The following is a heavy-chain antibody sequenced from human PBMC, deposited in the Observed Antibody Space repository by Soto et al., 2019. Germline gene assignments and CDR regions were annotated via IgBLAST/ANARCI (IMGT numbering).Heavy chain of an antibody. Sequence: SETLSLTCAVYGGSFSGYYWSWIRQPPGKGLEWIGEINHSGSTNYNPSLKSRVTISVDTSKNQFSLKLSSVTAADTAVYYCARGGQGLLWFGDGYYYYMDVWGKGTTVTVSS. CDR1: GGSFSGYY. V-gene: IGHV4-34*01. D-gene: IGHD3-10*01. J-gene: IGHJ6*03. CDR3: ARGGQGLLWFGDGYYYYMDV. CDR2: INHSGST.